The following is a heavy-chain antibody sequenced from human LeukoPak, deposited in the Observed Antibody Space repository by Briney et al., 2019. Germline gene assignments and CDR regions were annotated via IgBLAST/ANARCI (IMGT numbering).Heavy chain of an antibody. CDR3: ARHRYDFRSGYYNY. V-gene: IGHV4-39*01. J-gene: IGHJ4*02. CDR2: IYYSGST. CDR1: GGSISSSSYY. D-gene: IGHD3-3*01. Sequence: SETLSLTCTVSGGSISSSSYYWGWIRQPPGKGLEWIGSIYYSGSTYYNPSLKGRVTISVDTSKNQFSLKLSSVTAADTSVYYCARHRYDFRSGYYNYWGQGTLVTVSS.